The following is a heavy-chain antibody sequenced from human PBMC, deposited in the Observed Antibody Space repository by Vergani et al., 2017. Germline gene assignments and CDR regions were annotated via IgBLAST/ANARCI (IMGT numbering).Heavy chain of an antibody. CDR2: IIPIFGTA. CDR3: AGGRGYCSSTSCYRGGWFDP. J-gene: IGHJ5*02. D-gene: IGHD2-2*02. V-gene: IGHV1-69*01. CDR1: GGTFSSYV. Sequence: QVQLVQSGAEVKKPGSSVKVSCKASGGTFSSYVITWVRQAPGQGLGWGGGIIPIFGTANYAQKFQGRVTITADESTSTAYMELSSLRSEDTAVYYCAGGRGYCSSTSCYRGGWFDPWGQGTLVTVSS.